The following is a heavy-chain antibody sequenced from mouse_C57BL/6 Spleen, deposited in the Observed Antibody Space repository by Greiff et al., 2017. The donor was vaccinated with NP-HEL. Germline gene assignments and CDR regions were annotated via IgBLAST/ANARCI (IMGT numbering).Heavy chain of an antibody. V-gene: IGHV1-52*01. J-gene: IGHJ4*01. CDR3: ARTPYYYGSSYGYAMDY. Sequence: QVQLQQPGAELVRPGSSVKLSCKASGYTFTSYWMHWVKQRPIQGLEWIGNIDPSDSETHYNQKFKDKATLTVDKSSSTAYMQLSSLTSEDSAVYYCARTPYYYGSSYGYAMDYWGQGTSVTVSS. CDR2: IDPSDSET. D-gene: IGHD1-1*01. CDR1: GYTFTSYW.